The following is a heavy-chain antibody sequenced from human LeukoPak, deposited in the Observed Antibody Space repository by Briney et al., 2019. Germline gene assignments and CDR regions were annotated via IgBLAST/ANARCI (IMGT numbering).Heavy chain of an antibody. V-gene: IGHV3-49*04. D-gene: IGHD2-21*01. CDR1: GXTFGDHA. J-gene: IGHJ4*02. CDR2: IRNKLYGGTA. CDR3: TRVDYYSTSAFFDY. Sequence: PGGSLRLSCAASGXTFGDHAVSWVRQAPGKGLESVGFIRNKLYGGTAEYAASVKGRFTISRDDSKSIAYLQMNSLKTEDTAMYYCTRVDYYSTSAFFDYWGQGTLVTVSS.